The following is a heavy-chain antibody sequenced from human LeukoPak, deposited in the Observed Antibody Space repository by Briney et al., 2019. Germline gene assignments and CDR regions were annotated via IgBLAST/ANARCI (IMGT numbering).Heavy chain of an antibody. CDR3: GRDYISRGSGTNFVDH. CDR2: INWNSGGI. V-gene: IGHV3-9*01. CDR1: GFTFDDYA. Sequence: GGSLRLSCAASGFTFDDYAMHWVRQAPGKGLEWVSGINWNSGGIAYADSVRDRFTISRDNAKNSLYLQMNSLRAEDTAFYYCGRDYISRGSGTNFVDHWGQGTLVTVSS. D-gene: IGHD3-10*01. J-gene: IGHJ4*02.